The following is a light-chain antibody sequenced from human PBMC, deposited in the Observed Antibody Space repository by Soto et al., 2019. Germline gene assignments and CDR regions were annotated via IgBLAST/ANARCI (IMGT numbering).Light chain of an antibody. CDR3: CSYAGSSTHYV. J-gene: IGLJ1*01. CDR1: SSDVGSYNL. Sequence: QSALTQPASVSGSPGQSITISCTGTSSDVGSYNLVSWYQQHPGKAPKLMIYEGSKRPSGVSNRVSGSKSGNTASLTISGLQAEDEADYYCCSYAGSSTHYVFGTGTKVTVL. CDR2: EGS. V-gene: IGLV2-23*01.